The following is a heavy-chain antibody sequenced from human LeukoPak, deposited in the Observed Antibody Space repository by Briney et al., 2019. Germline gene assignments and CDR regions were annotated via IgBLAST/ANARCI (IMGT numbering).Heavy chain of an antibody. CDR3: AKDNGRVATILPNYAFDI. CDR1: GFTFSSYG. Sequence: PGGTLRLSCAASGFTFSSYGMSWVRQAPGKGLEWVSAISGSGGSTYYADSVKGRFTISRDNSKNTLYLQMNSLRAEDTAVYYCAKDNGRVATILPNYAFDIWGQGTMVTVSS. CDR2: ISGSGGST. V-gene: IGHV3-23*01. J-gene: IGHJ3*02. D-gene: IGHD5-12*01.